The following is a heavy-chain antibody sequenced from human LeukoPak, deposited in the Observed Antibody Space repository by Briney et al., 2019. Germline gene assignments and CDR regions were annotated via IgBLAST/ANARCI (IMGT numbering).Heavy chain of an antibody. CDR3: AKGDIVATSLFDH. J-gene: IGHJ4*02. D-gene: IGHD5-12*01. CDR1: GFTFTSSA. Sequence: GGSLRLSCGASGFTFTSSAMSWVRQAPGKGLEWVSGIRGIGGTTYYADSVKGRFTISRDKSKNTLYLQVNTLRVDDTAVYFCAKGDIVATSLFDHWGQGTPVTVSS. V-gene: IGHV3-23*01. CDR2: IRGIGGTT.